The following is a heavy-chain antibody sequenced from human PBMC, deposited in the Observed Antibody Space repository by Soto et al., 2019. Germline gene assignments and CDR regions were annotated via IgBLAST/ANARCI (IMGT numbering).Heavy chain of an antibody. CDR1: GGSFSGYY. J-gene: IGHJ4*02. CDR2: INHSGST. CDR3: ACMGSSSWEFDY. V-gene: IGHV4-34*01. D-gene: IGHD6-13*01. Sequence: SETLSLTCAVYGGSFSGYYWSWIRQPPGKGLEWIGEINHSGSTNYNPSLKSRVTISVDTSKNQFSLKLSSVTAADTAVYYCACMGSSSWEFDYWGQGTLVTVSS.